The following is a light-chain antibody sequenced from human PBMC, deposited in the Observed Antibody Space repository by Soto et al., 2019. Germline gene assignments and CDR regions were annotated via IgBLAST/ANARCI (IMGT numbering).Light chain of an antibody. J-gene: IGLJ2*01. CDR1: SSDVGGYNY. Sequence: QSALTQPASVSGSPGQSITISCTGTSSDVGGYNYVSWYQQHPGKAPKLMIYGVSNRPSGVSNRFSGSKSGNTASLTISGLQAEDEADYYCSSYTSSSTDVVFGGGTKLTVL. CDR2: GVS. CDR3: SSYTSSSTDVV. V-gene: IGLV2-14*01.